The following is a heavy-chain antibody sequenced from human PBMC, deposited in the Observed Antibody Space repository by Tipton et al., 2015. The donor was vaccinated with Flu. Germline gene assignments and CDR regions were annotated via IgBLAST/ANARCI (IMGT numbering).Heavy chain of an antibody. V-gene: IGHV1-69*09. CDR2: IIPILGIA. Sequence: QVQLVQSGAEVKKPGSSVKVSCKASGGTFSSYTISWVRQAPGQGLEWMGRIIPILGIANYAQKFQGRVTITADKSTSTAYMELSSLRSEDTAVYYCARAIVYGDATGGYYYYGMDVWGQGTTVTVSS. CDR1: GGTFSSYT. D-gene: IGHD4-17*01. CDR3: ARAIVYGDATGGYYYYGMDV. J-gene: IGHJ6*02.